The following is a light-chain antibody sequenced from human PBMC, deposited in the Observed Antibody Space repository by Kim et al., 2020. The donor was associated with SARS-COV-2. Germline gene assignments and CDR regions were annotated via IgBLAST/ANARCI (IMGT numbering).Light chain of an antibody. CDR3: NSRDNNDNVL. Sequence: VALGQTVRITCQGDSLRSYYPTWFQQKPGQAPIVVFYGKNNRPSGIPARFSGSSSGNTASLTITATQAGDEADYYCNSRDNNDNVLFGGGTQLTVL. CDR1: SLRSYY. J-gene: IGLJ2*01. CDR2: GKN. V-gene: IGLV3-19*01.